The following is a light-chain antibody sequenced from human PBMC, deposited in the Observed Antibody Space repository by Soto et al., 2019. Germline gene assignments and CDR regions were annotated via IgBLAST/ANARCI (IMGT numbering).Light chain of an antibody. CDR2: GNS. CDR1: SSNIGTYT. CDR3: QSYDSSLSGSV. V-gene: IGLV1-40*01. J-gene: IGLJ3*02. Sequence: QSVLAQPPSASGTPGQRVTVSCSGSSSNIGTYTVNWYQQFPGTAPKLLIYGNSNRPSGVPDRFSGSKSGTSASLAITGLQAEDEADYYCQSYDSSLSGSVFGGGTKVTVL.